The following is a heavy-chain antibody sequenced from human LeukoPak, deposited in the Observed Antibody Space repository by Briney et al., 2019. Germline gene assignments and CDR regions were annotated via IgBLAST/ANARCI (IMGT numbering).Heavy chain of an antibody. CDR3: ASGRRDGYNYRFDP. V-gene: IGHV4-31*03. D-gene: IGHD5-24*01. J-gene: IGHJ5*02. CDR2: IDYSGST. Sequence: SQTLSLTCTVSGGSISSGGYYWSWIRQHPGKDLEWIGYIDYSGSTYYNPSLKSRVTISVDTSKSQFSLKLSSVTAADTAVYYCASGRRDGYNYRFDPWGQGTLVTVSS. CDR1: GGSISSGGYY.